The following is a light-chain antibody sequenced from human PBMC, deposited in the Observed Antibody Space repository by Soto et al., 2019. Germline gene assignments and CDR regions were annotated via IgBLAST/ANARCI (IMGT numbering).Light chain of an antibody. CDR1: SSDVGDYNY. CDR2: EVT. J-gene: IGLJ3*02. CDR3: SSYASNNNWL. V-gene: IGLV2-14*01. Sequence: QSVLTQPASVSGSPGQSITISCTGTSSDVGDYNYVSWHQQQPSKAPKLMIYEVTNRPSGVSNRFSGSKSGNTASLTISGLQSEDEADYYCSSYASNNNWLFGGGTKLTVL.